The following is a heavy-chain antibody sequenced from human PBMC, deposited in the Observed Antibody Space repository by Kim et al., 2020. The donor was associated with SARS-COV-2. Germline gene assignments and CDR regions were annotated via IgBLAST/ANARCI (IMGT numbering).Heavy chain of an antibody. D-gene: IGHD1-26*01. CDR3: AREKPGGWLDA. CDR2: I. J-gene: IGHJ5*02. V-gene: IGHV3-21*01. Sequence: IYYADSVRGPFTISRDTAKNSLYLRMNRLRAEDTAVYYCAREKPGGWLDAWGQGTLVTVSS.